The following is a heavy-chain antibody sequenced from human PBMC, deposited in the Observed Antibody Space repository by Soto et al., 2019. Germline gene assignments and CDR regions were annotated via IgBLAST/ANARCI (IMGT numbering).Heavy chain of an antibody. Sequence: HPGGSLRLSCAASGFIFSNYGMHWVRQAPGKGLEWVAIISYDGSNEYYSESVKGRFTISRDNSRNTLYLQMNSLRAEDTAVYYCAKDWGLRHTNYYYGMDVWGQGTTVTVSS. CDR1: GFIFSNYG. D-gene: IGHD3-16*01. CDR2: ISYDGSNE. CDR3: AKDWGLRHTNYYYGMDV. J-gene: IGHJ6*02. V-gene: IGHV3-30*18.